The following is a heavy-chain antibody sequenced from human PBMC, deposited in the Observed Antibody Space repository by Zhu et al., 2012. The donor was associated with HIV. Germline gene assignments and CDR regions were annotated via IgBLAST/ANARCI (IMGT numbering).Heavy chain of an antibody. CDR1: GGSFSAYY. Sequence: VQLQQWGAGLLKPSETLSLTCAVYGGSFSAYYWSWIRQAPGKGLEWIGEINHSGSTNYNPSLKSRVTMSVDTSKNQFSLKLSSVTAADTAVYFCARGRWNIVVVSTSMFWFDPWGQGNLVTVSS. V-gene: IGHV4-34*01. J-gene: IGHJ5*02. CDR3: ARGRWNIVVVSTSMFWFDP. D-gene: IGHD2-2*01. CDR2: INHSGST.